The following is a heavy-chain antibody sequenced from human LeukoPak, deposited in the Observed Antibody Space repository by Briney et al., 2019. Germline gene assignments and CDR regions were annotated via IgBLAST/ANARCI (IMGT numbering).Heavy chain of an antibody. V-gene: IGHV3-48*01. D-gene: IGHD3-16*01. Sequence: PGGSLRLSCAASGFTFSDYSMNWVRQAPGKGLEWISYISSSTSTIYYADSVKGRFTISRDNAKNSLYMEMNGLRAEDTAVYYCVRVGGAFDVWGQGTMVTVSS. CDR3: VRVGGAFDV. CDR2: ISSSTSTI. J-gene: IGHJ3*01. CDR1: GFTFSDYS.